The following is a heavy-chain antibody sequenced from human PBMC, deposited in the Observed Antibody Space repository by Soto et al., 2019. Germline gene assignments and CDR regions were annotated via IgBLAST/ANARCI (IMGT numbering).Heavy chain of an antibody. CDR1: GGSFSGYY. D-gene: IGHD3-3*01. V-gene: IGHV4-34*01. Sequence: PSETLSLTCAVYGGSFSGYYLSWIRQPPGKGLEWIGEINHSGSTNYNPSLKSRVTISVDTSKNQFSLKLSSVTAADTAVYYCARGGAGTVLLRLSRLSSDFDYWGQGTLVTVSS. CDR3: ARGGAGTVLLRLSRLSSDFDY. CDR2: INHSGST. J-gene: IGHJ4*02.